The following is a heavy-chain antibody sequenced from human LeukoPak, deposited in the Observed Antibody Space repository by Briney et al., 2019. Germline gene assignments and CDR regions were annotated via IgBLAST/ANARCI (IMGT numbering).Heavy chain of an antibody. J-gene: IGHJ4*02. CDR1: GFTFSSYN. CDR3: ARDLEPYCSGGSCSRLDY. Sequence: GGSLRLSCAASGFTFSSYNMNWVRQAPGKGLEWVSSISTSSSYIYYADSVKGRFTISRNNAKNSLYLQMNSLRAEDTAVYYYARDLEPYCSGGSCSRLDYWGQGTLVTVSS. CDR2: ISTSSSYI. D-gene: IGHD2-15*01. V-gene: IGHV3-21*01.